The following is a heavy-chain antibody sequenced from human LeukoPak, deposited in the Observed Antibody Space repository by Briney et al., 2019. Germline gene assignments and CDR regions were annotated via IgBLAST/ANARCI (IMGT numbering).Heavy chain of an antibody. J-gene: IGHJ3*02. V-gene: IGHV1-24*01. CDR1: GYTLTELS. D-gene: IGHD1/OR15-1a*01. CDR2: FDPEAGET. CDR3: ATVSINGTRDDAFDI. Sequence: GASVKVSCKVSGYTLTELSMHWVRQAPGKGLEWMGGFDPEAGETMYAQKFEGRVTMTDHTSTDTAYVDLSSLRSEDTAVYYCATVSINGTRDDAFDIWGQGTMVTVSS.